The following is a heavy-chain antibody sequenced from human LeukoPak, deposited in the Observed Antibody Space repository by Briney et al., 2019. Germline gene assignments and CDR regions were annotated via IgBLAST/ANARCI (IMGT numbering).Heavy chain of an antibody. J-gene: IGHJ4*02. CDR2: IYSGGST. Sequence: GGSLRLSCEASGFTVSSSYMSWVRQAPGKGLEWVSVIYSGGSTYYADSVKGRFTISRDNSKNTLYLQMNSLRAEDTAVYYCARDSSLRGYSSSWSDYWGQGILVTVSS. CDR1: GFTVSSSY. CDR3: ARDSSLRGYSSSWSDY. V-gene: IGHV3-53*01. D-gene: IGHD6-13*01.